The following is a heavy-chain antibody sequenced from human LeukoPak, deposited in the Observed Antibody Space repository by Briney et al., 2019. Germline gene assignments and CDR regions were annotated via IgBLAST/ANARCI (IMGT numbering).Heavy chain of an antibody. CDR1: GFTFSNHG. CDR3: AREDLGYYGSGSYCLDY. D-gene: IGHD3-10*01. V-gene: IGHV3-23*01. Sequence: GGSLRLSCAASGFTFSNHGMTWVRQAPGKGLEWVSAIEISGAVTYYADSVKGRFTISRDNSNNTLYLQMNGLRVEDTAVYYCAREDLGYYGSGSYCLDYWGQGTLVTVSS. CDR2: IEISGAVT. J-gene: IGHJ4*02.